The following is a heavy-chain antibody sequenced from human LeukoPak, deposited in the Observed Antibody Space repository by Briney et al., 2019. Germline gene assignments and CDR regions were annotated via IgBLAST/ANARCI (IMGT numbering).Heavy chain of an antibody. Sequence: SETLSLTCTVSGGSISSSSYYWGWIRQPLGKGLEWIGSIYYSGSTYYNPSLKSRVTISVDTSKNQFSLKLSSVTAADTAVYYCARDSRGGGPDFDYWGQGVLVTVSS. CDR2: IYYSGST. J-gene: IGHJ4*02. V-gene: IGHV4-39*07. D-gene: IGHD2-15*01. CDR1: GGSISSSSYY. CDR3: ARDSRGGGPDFDY.